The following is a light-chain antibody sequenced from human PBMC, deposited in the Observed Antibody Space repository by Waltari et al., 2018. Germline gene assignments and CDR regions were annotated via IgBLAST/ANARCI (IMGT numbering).Light chain of an antibody. Sequence: QSVLTQPPSVSGAPGQRVTISCTGSSSTIGAGHDVHWYQQLPGSAPKLLISANTNRPAGVPDRFSGSKSGTSASLAITGLQAEDEGDYYCQSFDNSLSVPYVFGTGTKVTVL. CDR2: ANT. V-gene: IGLV1-40*01. CDR1: SSTIGAGHD. CDR3: QSFDNSLSVPYV. J-gene: IGLJ1*01.